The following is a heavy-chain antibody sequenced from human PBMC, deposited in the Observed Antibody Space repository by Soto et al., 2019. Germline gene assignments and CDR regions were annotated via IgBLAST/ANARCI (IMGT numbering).Heavy chain of an antibody. Sequence: EVQLVESGGGLIQPGGSLRLSCAASGFTFSSYWMHWVRQAPGKGLVWVSRINSDGSSTFYADSLKGRFTISRDNAKNTLYLQMNSLRAEDTAVYYCARVGGCGDVPPYYYGMDVWGQGTTVTVSS. J-gene: IGHJ6*02. D-gene: IGHD3-10*01. V-gene: IGHV3-74*01. CDR2: INSDGSST. CDR3: ARVGGCGDVPPYYYGMDV. CDR1: GFTFSSYW.